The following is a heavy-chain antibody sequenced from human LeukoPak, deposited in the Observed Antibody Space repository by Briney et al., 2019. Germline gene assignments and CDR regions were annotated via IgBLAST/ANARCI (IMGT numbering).Heavy chain of an antibody. J-gene: IGHJ4*02. V-gene: IGHV3-33*01. D-gene: IGHD5-24*01. CDR3: ARDRRDGYNSPLDY. Sequence: PGRSLRLSCAASGFTFNTYGMPWVRQGPGQGLEWVAVIWFDGVRNSYADSVKGRFTISRDNSKNTLYLQISSLRAEDTAVYYCARDRRDGYNSPLDYWGQGTLVTVSS. CDR2: IWFDGVRN. CDR1: GFTFNTYG.